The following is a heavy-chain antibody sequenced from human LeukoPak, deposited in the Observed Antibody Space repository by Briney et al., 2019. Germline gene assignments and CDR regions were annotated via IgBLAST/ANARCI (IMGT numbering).Heavy chain of an antibody. V-gene: IGHV3-21*01. CDR3: ARDDDHYDSSGTNYGV. CDR2: ISSSCSYI. J-gene: IGHJ3*01. CDR1: GFTFSSYS. D-gene: IGHD3-22*01. Sequence: PGGSLRLSCAASGFTFSSYSMNWVRQAPGKGLEWVSSISSSCSYIYYADSVKGRFTISRDNAKNSLYLQMNSLRAEDTAVYYCARDDDHYDSSGTNYGVWGQGTMVTVSS.